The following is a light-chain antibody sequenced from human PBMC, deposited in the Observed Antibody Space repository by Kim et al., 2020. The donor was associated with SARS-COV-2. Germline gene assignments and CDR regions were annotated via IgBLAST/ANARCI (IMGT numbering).Light chain of an antibody. V-gene: IGLV3-9*01. CDR1: NIQTLN. J-gene: IGLJ3*02. CDR3: QVWDSGSWV. CDR2: KDS. Sequence: SYELTQPLSVSVVLGQTARLTCGGNNIQTLNVHWYRQKPGQAPVLVMSKDSKRPSGIPERFSGSNSGNTATLTISTAQADDEADYYCQVWDSGSWVFGGGTKVTVL.